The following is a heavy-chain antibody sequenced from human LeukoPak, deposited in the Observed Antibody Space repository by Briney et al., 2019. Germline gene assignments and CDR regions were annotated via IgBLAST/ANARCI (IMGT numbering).Heavy chain of an antibody. V-gene: IGHV3-30*02. CDR1: GFTFSSYG. Sequence: GGSLRLSCAASGFTFSSYGMHWVRQAPGKGLGWVAFIRYDGSNKYYADSVKGRFTISRHNSKHTLYLQMNSLRAEDTAVYYCARDRVTMIVVVIHVDGFDIWGQGTMVPVSS. D-gene: IGHD3-22*01. CDR3: ARDRVTMIVVVIHVDGFDI. CDR2: IRYDGSNK. J-gene: IGHJ3*02.